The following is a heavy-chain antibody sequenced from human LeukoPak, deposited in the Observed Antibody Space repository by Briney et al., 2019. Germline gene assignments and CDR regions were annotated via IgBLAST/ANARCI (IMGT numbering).Heavy chain of an antibody. CDR1: GGSFSGHY. CDR3: ARASLLDIVASYSSSRSGFAFDI. Sequence: SETLSLTCAVYGGSFSGHYWTWIRQSPEKGLEWIGEINHSGSTNYNPSLKSRAIISLDTSKNQFSLNLNSATAADTAVYYCARASLLDIVASYSSSRSGFAFDIWGRGTMVTVSS. CDR2: INHSGST. J-gene: IGHJ3*02. V-gene: IGHV4-34*01. D-gene: IGHD5-12*01.